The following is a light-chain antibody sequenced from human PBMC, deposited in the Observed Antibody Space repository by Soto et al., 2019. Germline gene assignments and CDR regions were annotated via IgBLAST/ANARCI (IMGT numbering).Light chain of an antibody. CDR3: SSYTRSRPLD. CDR2: DVS. V-gene: IGLV2-14*01. J-gene: IGLJ1*01. CDR1: SSDVGGYNY. Sequence: QSALTQPASVSGSPGQSITISCTGTSSDVGGYNYVSWYQQHPGKAPKLMIYDVSNRPSGVSNRFSGSKSGNTASLTISGLQAEDEADYSCSSYTRSRPLDFGTGTKLTVL.